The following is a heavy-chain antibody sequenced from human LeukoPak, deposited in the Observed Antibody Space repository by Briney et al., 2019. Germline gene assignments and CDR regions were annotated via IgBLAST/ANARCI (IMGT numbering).Heavy chain of an antibody. CDR2: IKQDGSER. Sequence: QPGGSLRLSCATSGFTFSSYWMTWVRQVPGKGLEWVANIKQDGSERYYVDSVTGQFAISRDNAKNSLYLQMNSLRAEDTAVYYCARMSSSSWFVCDYWGQGTLVTVSS. J-gene: IGHJ4*02. CDR1: GFTFSSYW. V-gene: IGHV3-7*01. CDR3: ARMSSSSWFVCDY. D-gene: IGHD6-13*01.